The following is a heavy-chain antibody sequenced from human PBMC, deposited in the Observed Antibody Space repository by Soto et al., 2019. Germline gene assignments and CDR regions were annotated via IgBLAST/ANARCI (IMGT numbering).Heavy chain of an antibody. J-gene: IGHJ4*02. V-gene: IGHV3-9*01. D-gene: IGHD4-17*01. CDR2: ISWNSGNL. CDR3: AKGASTTVFAFNDY. CDR1: GFTFDDYA. Sequence: EVPLVESGGGLVQPGRSLRLSCAASGFTFDDYAMHWVRQPPGKGLEWVSSISWNSGNLGYADSVKGRFTISRDNAKNSLYLQMNSLRGEDTALYYCAKGASTTVFAFNDYWGQGTLVTVSS.